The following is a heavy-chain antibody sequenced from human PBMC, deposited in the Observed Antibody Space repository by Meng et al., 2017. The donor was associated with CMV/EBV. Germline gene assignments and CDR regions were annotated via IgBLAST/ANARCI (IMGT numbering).Heavy chain of an antibody. J-gene: IGHJ4*02. D-gene: IGHD6-13*01. CDR1: GGTFNNAA. CDR2: IIPIFGTA. CDR3: ARGQQYMDF. Sequence: QVRLVQSGADVWKPGSSVKISCKASGGTFNNAAITWVRQAPGQGLEWMGCIIPIFGTANYAQKFQGRVTIIADKSTNTNSMGLGSVRSEETAVYYCARGQQYMDFWGQGTLVTVSS. V-gene: IGHV1-69*14.